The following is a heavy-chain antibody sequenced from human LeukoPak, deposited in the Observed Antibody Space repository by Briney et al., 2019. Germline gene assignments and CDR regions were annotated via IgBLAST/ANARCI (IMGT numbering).Heavy chain of an antibody. CDR2: ISGSGGST. V-gene: IGHV3-23*01. J-gene: IGHJ4*02. Sequence: GGSLRLSCAASGFTFSSYAMSWVRQAPGKGLEWVSAISGSGGSTYYADSVKGRVTISRENSKNTLYLQMNSLRADDTAVYYCAKDLVSGMVRGVTFDYWGQGTLVTVSS. CDR3: AKDLVSGMVRGVTFDY. CDR1: GFTFSSYA. D-gene: IGHD3-10*01.